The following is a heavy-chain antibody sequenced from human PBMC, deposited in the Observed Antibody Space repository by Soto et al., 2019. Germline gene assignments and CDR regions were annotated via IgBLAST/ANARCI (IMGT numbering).Heavy chain of an antibody. CDR2: LYYSGST. V-gene: IGHV4-39*01. J-gene: IGHJ6*02. D-gene: IGHD6-6*01. CDR3: ARRGEVEPLGSHTDNYYYGMDV. Sequence: AEETLSLTGTVSGGSISSSSYYWGWIRQPPGMGLEGIGSLYYSGSTYYNPYLKSRVTISVDTSKNQFSLKLRSVTAAHTAVYYCARRGEVEPLGSHTDNYYYGMDVWGQGATVRVSS. CDR1: GGSISSSSYY.